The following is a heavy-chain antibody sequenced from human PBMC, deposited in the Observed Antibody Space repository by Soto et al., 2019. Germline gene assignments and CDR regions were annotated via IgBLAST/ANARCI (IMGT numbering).Heavy chain of an antibody. CDR3: ARHPSRRYYDSSGYYYPLVYGMDV. J-gene: IGHJ6*02. D-gene: IGHD3-22*01. V-gene: IGHV4-59*08. Sequence: QVQLQESGPGLVKPSETLSLTCTVSGGSISSYYWSWIRQPPGKGLEWIGYIYYSGSTNYNPSLKRRVTISVDTSKNQFSLKLSSVTAADTAVYYCARHPSRRYYDSSGYYYPLVYGMDVWGQGTTVTVSS. CDR1: GGSISSYY. CDR2: IYYSGST.